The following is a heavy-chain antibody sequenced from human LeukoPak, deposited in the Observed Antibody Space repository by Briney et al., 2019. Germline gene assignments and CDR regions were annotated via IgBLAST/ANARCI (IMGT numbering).Heavy chain of an antibody. J-gene: IGHJ4*02. Sequence: PGGSLRLSCAASGFTPSNAGMNWVRHARGKGLEWVGRSKSKTDGGTTDYAAPVKGRFTISRDDSKNPLYLQMNSLKTEDPAVYYCTTFRFLEWFSGNQYDYWGQGTLVTVSS. V-gene: IGHV3-15*07. D-gene: IGHD3-3*01. CDR2: SKSKTDGGTT. CDR3: TTFRFLEWFSGNQYDY. CDR1: GFTPSNAG.